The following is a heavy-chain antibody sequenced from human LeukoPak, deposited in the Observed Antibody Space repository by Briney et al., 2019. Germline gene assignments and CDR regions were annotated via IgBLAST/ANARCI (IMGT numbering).Heavy chain of an antibody. CDR3: AGRIAAVFGGGDY. CDR1: GGSISSSSYY. Sequence: SETLSLTCTVSGGSISSSSYYWGWIRQPPGKGLEWIGSIYYSGSTYYNPSLKSRVTISVDKSKNQFSLKPSSVTAADTAVYYCAGRIAAVFGGGDYWGQGTLVTVSS. V-gene: IGHV4-39*07. CDR2: IYYSGST. D-gene: IGHD6-13*01. J-gene: IGHJ4*02.